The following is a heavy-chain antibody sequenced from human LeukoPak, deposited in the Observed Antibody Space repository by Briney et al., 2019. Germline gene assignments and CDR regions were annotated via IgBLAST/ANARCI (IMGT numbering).Heavy chain of an antibody. J-gene: IGHJ4*02. CDR3: ARDRAAFDS. CDR2: ITGRGGNT. V-gene: IGHV3-23*01. CDR1: GFTFSSFP. D-gene: IGHD6-25*01. Sequence: PGGSLRLSCAASGFTFSSFPMSWVRQAPGKGLQWVSGITGRGGNTYYADSVEGRFTISRGNSKNTLSLQMDRLRAEDTAIYYCARDRAAFDSWGQGTLVTVSS.